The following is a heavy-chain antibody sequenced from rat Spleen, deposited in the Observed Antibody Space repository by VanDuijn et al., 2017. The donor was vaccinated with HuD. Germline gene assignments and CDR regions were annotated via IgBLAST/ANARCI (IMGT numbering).Heavy chain of an antibody. CDR3: ARAGEFGVDRDWFAY. V-gene: IGHV2-34*01. D-gene: IGHD4-3*01. CDR1: GFSLTSYS. Sequence: QVQLKESGPGLVQPSETLSLTCTVSGFSLTSYSVNWVRQPSGKGLEWMGRVWYDGDTIYNSSLQSRLSISRDTSKNQVFLKMNSLQTDDTGTYYCARAGEFGVDRDWFAYWGQGTLVTVSS. J-gene: IGHJ3*01. CDR2: VWYDGDT.